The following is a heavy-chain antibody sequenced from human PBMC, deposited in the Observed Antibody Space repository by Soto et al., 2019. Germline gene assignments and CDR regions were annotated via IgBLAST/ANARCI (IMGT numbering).Heavy chain of an antibody. D-gene: IGHD3-10*01. CDR1: GGSFSGYY. V-gene: IGHV4-34*01. CDR3: ARGLLLWFGELSRRGGYYYYMDV. J-gene: IGHJ6*03. Sequence: QVRLQQWGAGLLKPTETLSLTCAVYGGSFSGYYWSWIRQTPGKGLEWIGESNDSGSTNNNPSLKSRLTILEDTPKNQFSLKLSSVTAADTAVYYCARGLLLWFGELSRRGGYYYYMDVWGKGTTVTVSS. CDR2: SNDSGST.